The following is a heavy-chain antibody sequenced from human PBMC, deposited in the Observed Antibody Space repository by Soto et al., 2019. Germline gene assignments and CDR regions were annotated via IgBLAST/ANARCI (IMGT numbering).Heavy chain of an antibody. D-gene: IGHD4-4*01. CDR3: AKVVQMATVRGYFDY. Sequence: GGSLRLSCAASGFIFRGYGMSWVRQAPGKGLEWVAAINGDGGSTYYADSVKGRFTISRDNSKNTLDLQMNSLRDEDTAVYYCAKVVQMATVRGYFDYWGHGTLVTVSS. CDR2: INGDGGST. J-gene: IGHJ4*01. CDR1: GFIFRGYG. V-gene: IGHV3-23*01.